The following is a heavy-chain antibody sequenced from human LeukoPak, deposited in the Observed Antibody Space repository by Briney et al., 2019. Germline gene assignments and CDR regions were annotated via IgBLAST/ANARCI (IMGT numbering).Heavy chain of an antibody. D-gene: IGHD1-26*01. CDR2: ISSSGSTI. J-gene: IGHJ5*02. Sequence: GRSLRLSCAASGFTFSDYYMSWIRQAPGKGLEWVSYISSSGSTIYYADSVKGRFTISRDNAKNSLYLQMNSLRAEDTAVYYCAREGGNSGSYCRSNWFDPWGQGTLVTVSS. V-gene: IGHV3-11*01. CDR3: AREGGNSGSYCRSNWFDP. CDR1: GFTFSDYY.